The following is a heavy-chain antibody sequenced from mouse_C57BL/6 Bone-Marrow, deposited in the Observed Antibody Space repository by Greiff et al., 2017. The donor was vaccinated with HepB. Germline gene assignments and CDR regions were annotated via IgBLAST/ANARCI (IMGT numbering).Heavy chain of an antibody. V-gene: IGHV5-17*01. CDR1: GFTFSDYG. CDR2: ISSGSSTI. J-gene: IGHJ1*03. CDR3: ARTTVVTYWYFDV. Sequence: EVQWVESGGGLVKPGGSLKLSCAASGFTFSDYGMHWVRQAPEKGLEWVAYISSGSSTIYYADTVKGRFTISRDNAKNTLFLQMTSLRSEDTAMYYCARTTVVTYWYFDVWGTGTTVTVSS. D-gene: IGHD1-1*01.